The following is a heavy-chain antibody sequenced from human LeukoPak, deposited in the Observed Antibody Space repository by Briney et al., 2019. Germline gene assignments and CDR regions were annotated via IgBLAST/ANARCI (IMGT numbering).Heavy chain of an antibody. Sequence: PSQTLSLTCTVSGGSISSGGYYWSWIRQHPGKGLEWIGYIYYSGSTYYNPSLESRVTISVDTSKNQFSLKLSSVTAADTAVYYCARVRIYDILTGYPFDYWGQGTLVTVSS. CDR3: ARVRIYDILTGYPFDY. J-gene: IGHJ4*02. D-gene: IGHD3-9*01. CDR2: IYYSGST. V-gene: IGHV4-31*03. CDR1: GGSISSGGYY.